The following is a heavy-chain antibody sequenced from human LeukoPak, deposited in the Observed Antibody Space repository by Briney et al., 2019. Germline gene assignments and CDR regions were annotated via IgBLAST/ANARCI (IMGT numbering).Heavy chain of an antibody. D-gene: IGHD2-2*01. CDR3: ARDSRYCSSTSCYWNYYYGMDV. Sequence: GGSLRLSCVASGFSFSNYGMTWVRQAPGRGLEWVSGIGGSDDRIEYAASVRGRFAISRDNSKNTLYLQMNSLRAEDTAVYYCARDSRYCSSTSCYWNYYYGMDVWGQGTTVTVSS. V-gene: IGHV3-23*01. CDR2: IGGSDDRI. J-gene: IGHJ6*02. CDR1: GFSFSNYG.